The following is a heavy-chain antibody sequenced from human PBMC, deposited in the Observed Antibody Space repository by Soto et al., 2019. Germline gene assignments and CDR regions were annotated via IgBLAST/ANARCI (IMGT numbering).Heavy chain of an antibody. D-gene: IGHD3-10*01. Sequence: GGSLRLSCEASGFTFNIYAMSWVRQAPGKGLEWVSTISGSGTATNNADSGKGRFTIARDNSKNTLYLQMNSLRAEDTAVYYCAKDRAASGSGSYRYFDYWGQGTLVTVSS. V-gene: IGHV3-23*01. CDR1: GFTFNIYA. CDR2: ISGSGTAT. J-gene: IGHJ4*02. CDR3: AKDRAASGSGSYRYFDY.